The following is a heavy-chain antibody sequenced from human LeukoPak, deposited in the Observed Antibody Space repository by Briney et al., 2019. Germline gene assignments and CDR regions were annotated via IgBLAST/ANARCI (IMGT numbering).Heavy chain of an antibody. D-gene: IGHD6-13*01. J-gene: IGHJ3*02. CDR3: AKDLGYSSSWFAFDI. CDR2: ISGSGGST. CDR1: GFTFSSYA. V-gene: IGHV3-23*01. Sequence: GGSLRLSCAASGFTFSSYAMSSVRQAPGKGLEWVSAISGSGGSTYYADSVKGRFTISRDNSKNTLYLQMNSLRAEDTAVYYCAKDLGYSSSWFAFDIWGQGTMVTVSS.